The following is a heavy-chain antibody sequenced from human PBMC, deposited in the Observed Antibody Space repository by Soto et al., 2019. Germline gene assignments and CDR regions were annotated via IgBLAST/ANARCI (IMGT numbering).Heavy chain of an antibody. CDR2: IIPMLDIT. V-gene: IGHV1-69*02. CDR1: GGTFSTYT. J-gene: IGHJ3*02. Sequence: QVQLLQSGAEMKKPGSSVKVSCKASGGTFSTYTIIWVRQAPGQGLEWMGRIIPMLDITNTAQSFQGRVMITADKYTSTAYLELSALRSDDTAIYFCTLGSWSAETFDIWGRGTMVTVSS. CDR3: TLGSWSAETFDI. D-gene: IGHD6-13*01.